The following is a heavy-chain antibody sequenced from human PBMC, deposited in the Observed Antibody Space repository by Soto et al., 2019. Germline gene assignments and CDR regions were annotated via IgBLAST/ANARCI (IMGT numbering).Heavy chain of an antibody. CDR1: GYTFTSYG. D-gene: IGHD3-10*01. V-gene: IGHV1-18*01. CDR3: ASDTSRGEYDY. CDR2: INVYNGNT. J-gene: IGHJ4*02. Sequence: QVQLVQSGAEVKKPGASVKVSCKASGYTFTSYGISWVRQAPGQGLEWMGWINVYNGNTNYAQKLQGRVTMTTDTSTSTAYLDLSSLRSDDTAVYFCASDTSRGEYDYWGQGTLVTVSS.